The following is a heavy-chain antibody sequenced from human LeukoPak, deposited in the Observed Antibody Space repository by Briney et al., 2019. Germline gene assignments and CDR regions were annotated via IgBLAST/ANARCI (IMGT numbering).Heavy chain of an antibody. CDR2: IIPIFGTA. J-gene: IGHJ3*01. CDR1: GGTFSSYA. CDR3: ARGFQLEYSSSFSV. Sequence: SVKVSCKASGGTFSSYAISWVRQAPGQGLEWMGGIIPIFGTANYAQKFQGRVTITADKSTSTAYMELSSLRSEDTAVYYCARGFQLEYSSSFSVWGQGTMVTVSS. V-gene: IGHV1-69*06. D-gene: IGHD6-6*01.